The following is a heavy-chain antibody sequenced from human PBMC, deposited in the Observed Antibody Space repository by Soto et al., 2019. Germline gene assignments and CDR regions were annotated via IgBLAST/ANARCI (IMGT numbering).Heavy chain of an antibody. CDR3: ARHPSNFWFDP. J-gene: IGHJ5*02. D-gene: IGHD4-4*01. V-gene: IGHV4-39*01. Sequence: SETLSLTCSVSGGSISRSSDCWGWIRQPPGKGLEWIGSIYYSGSTYYNPSLKSRVTVSVDTTKNQFSLKLTSVTAADTAVYFCARHPSNFWFDPWGQGTLVTVS. CDR2: IYYSGST. CDR1: GGSISRSSDC.